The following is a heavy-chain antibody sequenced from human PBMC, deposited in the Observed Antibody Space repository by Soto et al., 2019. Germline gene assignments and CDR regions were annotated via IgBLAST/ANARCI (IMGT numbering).Heavy chain of an antibody. Sequence: ASVKVSCKVSGYTLTELSMHWVRQAPGKGLEWMGGFDPEDGETIYAQKFQGRVTMTEDTSTDTAYMELSSLRSEDTAVYYCATAPTVAGMKAFDIWGQGTMVTVSS. V-gene: IGHV1-24*01. D-gene: IGHD6-19*01. J-gene: IGHJ3*02. CDR3: ATAPTVAGMKAFDI. CDR1: GYTLTELS. CDR2: FDPEDGET.